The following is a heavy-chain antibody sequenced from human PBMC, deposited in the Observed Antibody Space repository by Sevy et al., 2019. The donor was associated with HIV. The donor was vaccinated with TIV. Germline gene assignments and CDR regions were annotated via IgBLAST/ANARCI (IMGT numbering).Heavy chain of an antibody. J-gene: IGHJ4*02. D-gene: IGHD3-10*01. CDR2: ISWNSGSI. V-gene: IGHV3-9*01. CDR3: AKDLGGTMVRGVIVEPGPFDY. CDR1: GFTFDDYA. Sequence: GGSLRLSCAASGFTFDDYAMHWVRQAPGKGLEWVSGISWNSGSIGYADSVKGRFTISRDNAKNSLYLQMNSLRAEVTALYYCAKDLGGTMVRGVIVEPGPFDYWGQGTLVTVSS.